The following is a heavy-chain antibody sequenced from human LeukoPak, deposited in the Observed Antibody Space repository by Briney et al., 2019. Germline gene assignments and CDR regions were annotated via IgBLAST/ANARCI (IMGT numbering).Heavy chain of an antibody. D-gene: IGHD3-22*01. CDR3: ASHYYDSSGPTDY. Sequence: SETLSLTCTVSGGSISSSGHYWGWIRQPPGKGLEWIGNIYYSGSTYYNPSLKSRVTISVDTSKNQFSLKLSSVTAADTAVYYCASHYYDSSGPTDYWGQGTLVTVSS. CDR2: IYYSGST. J-gene: IGHJ4*02. V-gene: IGHV4-39*07. CDR1: GGSISSSGHY.